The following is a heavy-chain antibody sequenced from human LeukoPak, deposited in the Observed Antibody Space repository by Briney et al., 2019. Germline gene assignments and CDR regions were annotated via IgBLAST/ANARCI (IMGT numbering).Heavy chain of an antibody. CDR2: IVVGSGNT. CDR3: AADRSIVGLLDY. Sequence: SVKVSCKASGFTFTSSAMQWVRQARGQRLEWIGWIVVGSGNTNYAQKFQERVTITRDMSTSTAYMELTSLRSDDTAVYYCAADRSIVGLLDYWGQGTLVTVSS. CDR1: GFTFTSSA. V-gene: IGHV1-58*02. D-gene: IGHD1-26*01. J-gene: IGHJ4*02.